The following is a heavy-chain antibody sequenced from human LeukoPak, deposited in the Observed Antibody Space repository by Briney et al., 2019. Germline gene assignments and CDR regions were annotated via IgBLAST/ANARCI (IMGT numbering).Heavy chain of an antibody. Sequence: PVGSLRLSCAASGFTFRSFSMTWVRQAPGKGLEWVASISSTSNHKYHADSVKGRFTISRDNDKNSLYLQMNSLRAEDTALYYCATRVTADSYDASDIWGQGTMVTVSS. CDR2: ISSTSNHK. J-gene: IGHJ3*02. CDR3: ATRVTADSYDASDI. V-gene: IGHV3-21*06. CDR1: GFTFRSFS. D-gene: IGHD6-13*01.